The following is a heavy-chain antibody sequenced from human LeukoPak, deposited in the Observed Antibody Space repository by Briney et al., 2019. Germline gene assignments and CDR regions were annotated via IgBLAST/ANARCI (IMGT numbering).Heavy chain of an antibody. CDR2: IYYSGST. V-gene: IGHV4-31*03. CDR1: GGSLRSGGHY. CDR3: AGEAYDGSGFLSWGPKIHNRYSGLDV. Sequence: SETLSLTCTVSGGSLRSGGHYWPWIRQHPGKGLEWIGNIYYSGSTNYNPSLKSRLTISVDTPNNQFSLNLWSVTAADTAVYYCAGEAYDGSGFLSWGPKIHNRYSGLDVWGQGTTVTVSS. D-gene: IGHD3-22*01. J-gene: IGHJ6*02.